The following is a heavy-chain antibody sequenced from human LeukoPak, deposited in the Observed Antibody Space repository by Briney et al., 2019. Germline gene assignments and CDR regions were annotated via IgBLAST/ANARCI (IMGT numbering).Heavy chain of an antibody. J-gene: IGHJ4*02. V-gene: IGHV3-7*01. D-gene: IGHD3-22*01. Sequence: GGSLRLSCAGSGLTVSFYWMSWVRQAPGKGLQWVANIKQDGSEKHYVDSVKGRFPISRDNAKNSLYLQMNSLRAEDTAVHYCARSLRRSYYDSSGYDYWGQGTLVTVSS. CDR3: ARSLRRSYYDSSGYDY. CDR2: IKQDGSEK. CDR1: GLTVSFYW.